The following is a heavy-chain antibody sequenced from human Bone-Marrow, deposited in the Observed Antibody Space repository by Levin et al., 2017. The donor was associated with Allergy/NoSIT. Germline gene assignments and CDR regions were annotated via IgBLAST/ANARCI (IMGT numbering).Heavy chain of an antibody. CDR1: GFIFSGYA. CDR2: VDRGNSRI. J-gene: IGHJ4*02. Sequence: GGSLRLSCATSGFIFSGYAMNWVRQAPGKGLEWVSFVDRGNSRIYYADSVEGRFTISRDDAKNSLYLEMNSLRVDDSAVYYCTRVTPTFSAYGGADFWGQGTLVTVSS. V-gene: IGHV3-21*01. D-gene: IGHD5-12*01. CDR3: TRVTPTFSAYGGADF.